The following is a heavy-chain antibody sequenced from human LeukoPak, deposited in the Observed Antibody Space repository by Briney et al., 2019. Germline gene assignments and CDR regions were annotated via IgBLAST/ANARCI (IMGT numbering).Heavy chain of an antibody. Sequence: PSETLSLTCTVSGDSISRSSYYWGWIRQPPGKGLEWIGSIDYSGSTWYNAPLKNRVAISVDTSKSQFSLKLSSVTAADTAVYYCAIDRSGYYHFDYWGQGTLVTVSS. J-gene: IGHJ4*02. CDR3: AIDRSGYYHFDY. V-gene: IGHV4-39*02. CDR2: IDYSGST. CDR1: GDSISRSSYY. D-gene: IGHD3-22*01.